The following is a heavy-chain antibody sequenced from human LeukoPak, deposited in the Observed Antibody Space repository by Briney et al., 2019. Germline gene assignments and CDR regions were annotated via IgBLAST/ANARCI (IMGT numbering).Heavy chain of an antibody. CDR3: ASLTSSSPMSGWFDP. V-gene: IGHV1-18*01. J-gene: IGHJ5*02. CDR1: GYTFTSYG. CDR2: ISAYNGNT. D-gene: IGHD6-13*01. Sequence: GASVKVSCTASGYTFTSYGISWVRQAPGQGLEWMGWISAYNGNTNYAQKLQGRVTMTTDTSTSTAYMELSRLRSDDTAVYYCASLTSSSPMSGWFDPWGQGTLVTVSS.